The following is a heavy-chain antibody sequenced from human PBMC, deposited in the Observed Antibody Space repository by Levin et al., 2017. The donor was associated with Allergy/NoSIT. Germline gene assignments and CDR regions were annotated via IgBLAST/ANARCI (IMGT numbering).Heavy chain of an antibody. V-gene: IGHV4-34*01. D-gene: IGHD3-22*01. J-gene: IGHJ4*02. CDR2: INHSGST. CDR3: ARGAASMIASGPGGY. Sequence: SETLSLTCAVYGGSFSGYYWSWIRQPPGKGLEWIGEINHSGSTNYNPSLKSRVTISVDTSKNQFSLKLSSVTAADTAVYYCARGAASMIASGPGGYWGQGTLVTVSS. CDR1: GGSFSGYY.